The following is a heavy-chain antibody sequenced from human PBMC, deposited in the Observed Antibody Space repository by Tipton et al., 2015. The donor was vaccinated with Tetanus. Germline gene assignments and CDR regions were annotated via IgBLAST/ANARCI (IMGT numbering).Heavy chain of an antibody. CDR1: AFTVSSNY. CDR2: ISYSSSEI. Sequence: SLRLSCAASAFTVSSNYMTCVRQASGKGLEWVSYISYSSSEIYYADSVKGRFTISRDNAKNSLYLQMNSLRDEDTAVYYCARDGTGAQNYYYSMDVWGQGTTVTVSS. V-gene: IGHV3-21*05. J-gene: IGHJ6*02. CDR3: ARDGTGAQNYYYSMDV. D-gene: IGHD1-26*01.